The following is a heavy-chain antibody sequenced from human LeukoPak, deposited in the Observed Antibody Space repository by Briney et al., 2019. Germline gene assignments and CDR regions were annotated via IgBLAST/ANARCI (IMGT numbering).Heavy chain of an antibody. J-gene: IGHJ6*04. CDR3: ARDSGPYGSGSQAYYYYGMDV. Sequence: GGSLRLSCAASGFTFSSYAMHWVRQAPGKGLEWVAVISCDGSNKYYADSVKGRFTISRDNSKNTLYLQMNSLRAEDTAVYYCARDSGPYGSGSQAYYYYGMDVWGKGTTVTVSS. CDR1: GFTFSSYA. D-gene: IGHD3-10*01. CDR2: ISCDGSNK. V-gene: IGHV3-30*04.